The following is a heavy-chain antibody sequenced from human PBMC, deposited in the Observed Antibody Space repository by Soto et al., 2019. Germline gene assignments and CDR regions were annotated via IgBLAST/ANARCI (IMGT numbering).Heavy chain of an antibody. V-gene: IGHV3-21*01. J-gene: IGHJ1*01. Sequence: SLRLSCAASGFTFISYSMKWGRQAPGKGLEWVSSISSSSSYIYYADSVKGRFTISRDNAKNSLYLQMNSLRAEDTAVYYCARAVGYRDYEYFQHWVPGTLVTVSS. D-gene: IGHD4-17*01. CDR3: ARAVGYRDYEYFQH. CDR2: ISSSSSYI. CDR1: GFTFISYS.